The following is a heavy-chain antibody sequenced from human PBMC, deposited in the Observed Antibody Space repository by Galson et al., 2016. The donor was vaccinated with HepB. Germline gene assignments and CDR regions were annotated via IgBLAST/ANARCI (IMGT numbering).Heavy chain of an antibody. J-gene: IGHJ4*02. CDR3: ARALIDFRGEDY. Sequence: SLRLSCAASGFTFSSYWMHWVRQVPGKGLVWVSRIDTDGSSTTYADSVKGRFTISRDNAKNTVYLEMNSLRAEDTAVYFCARALIDFRGEDYWGQGTLVTVS. V-gene: IGHV3-74*01. D-gene: IGHD3-16*01. CDR1: GFTFSSYW. CDR2: IDTDGSST.